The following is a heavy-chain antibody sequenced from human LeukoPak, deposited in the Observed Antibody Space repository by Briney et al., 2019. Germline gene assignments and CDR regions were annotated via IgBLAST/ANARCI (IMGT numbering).Heavy chain of an antibody. CDR2: IANDGGDK. J-gene: IGHJ4*02. Sequence: GGSLRLSCAASGFTFSSYGMHWVRQAPGKGLEWVAVIANDGGDKKYADSVQGRFTISRDNSKNTLYLQMNSLGAEDTAVYYCAKDRKLGPADYYFDFWGQGTQVTVAS. D-gene: IGHD7-27*01. CDR3: AKDRKLGPADYYFDF. CDR1: GFTFSSYG. V-gene: IGHV3-30*18.